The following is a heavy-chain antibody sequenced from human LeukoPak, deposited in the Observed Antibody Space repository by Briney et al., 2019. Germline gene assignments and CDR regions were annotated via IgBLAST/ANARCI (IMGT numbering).Heavy chain of an antibody. V-gene: IGHV3-33*01. J-gene: IGHJ6*02. Sequence: PGRSLRLSCGAAGFIFSNYGMHWVRQAPGMGREWVAVIWSDGSSARYAASVKGRFTISRDNSWYTLYLQMSGLRADDTAVYYCARGQSPSFYDMDVWGQGTTV. D-gene: IGHD3-16*02. CDR3: ARGQSPSFYDMDV. CDR1: GFIFSNYG. CDR2: IWSDGSSA.